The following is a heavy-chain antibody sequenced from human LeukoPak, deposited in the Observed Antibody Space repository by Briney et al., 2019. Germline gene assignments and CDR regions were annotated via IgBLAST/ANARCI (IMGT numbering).Heavy chain of an antibody. D-gene: IGHD3-3*01. CDR2: INPNSGAT. J-gene: IGHJ4*02. CDR1: GYTFIDHY. CDR3: ARPRITIFGVVIPPDY. V-gene: IGHV1-2*06. Sequence: ASVKVSCKASGYTFIDHYIHWVRQAPGQGLEWMGRINPNSGATNYAQKLQGRVTMTTDTSTSTAYMELRSLRSDDTAVYYCARPRITIFGVVIPPDYWGQGTLVTVSS.